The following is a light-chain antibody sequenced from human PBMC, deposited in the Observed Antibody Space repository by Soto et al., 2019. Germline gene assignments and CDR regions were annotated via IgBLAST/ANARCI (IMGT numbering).Light chain of an antibody. J-gene: IGKJ3*01. V-gene: IGKV1-39*01. CDR2: AAS. CDR1: QSITNY. CDR3: QQSYSTLT. Sequence: DIQMTQSPSSLSASVGDRVTITCRASQSITNYLNWYQQKPGKAPKLLIYAASSLVSGVPSRFTGSGSGTDFTLTISSLQPEDFATYYCQQSYSTLTFGPGTKVDIK.